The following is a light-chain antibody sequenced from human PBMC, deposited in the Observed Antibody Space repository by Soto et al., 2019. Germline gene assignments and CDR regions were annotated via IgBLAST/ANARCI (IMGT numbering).Light chain of an antibody. Sequence: EMVMTQSPATLSVSPGERATLSCRASQSVSSKLAWYQQRPGQAPRLLIYDTSTRATGIPARFSGSRSVTEFTLTISSLQSEDFAVYFCQQYSNWPPFTFGQGTRLEIK. CDR3: QQYSNWPPFT. J-gene: IGKJ5*01. V-gene: IGKV3-15*01. CDR1: QSVSSK. CDR2: DTS.